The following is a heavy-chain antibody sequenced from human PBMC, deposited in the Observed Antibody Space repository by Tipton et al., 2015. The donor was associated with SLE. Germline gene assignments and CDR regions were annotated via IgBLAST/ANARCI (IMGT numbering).Heavy chain of an antibody. CDR3: TRDGYYDYYGMDV. CDR2: INHSGST. V-gene: IGHV4-34*01. Sequence: LRLSCAVYGGSFSGYYWSWIRQPPGKGLEWIGEINHSGSTNYNPSLKSRVTISVDTSKNQFSLKLSSVTAADTAVYYCTRDGYYDYYGMDVWGQGTTVTVSS. J-gene: IGHJ6*02. CDR1: GGSFSGYY.